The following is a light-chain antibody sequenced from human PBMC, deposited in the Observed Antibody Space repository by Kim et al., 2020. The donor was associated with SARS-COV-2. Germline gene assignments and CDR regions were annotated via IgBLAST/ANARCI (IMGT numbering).Light chain of an antibody. CDR2: SNN. J-gene: IGLJ3*02. Sequence: GQRVTISCSGSSSNIGSNYVYWYQHLPGPAPKLLIYSNNQRPSGVPDRFSGSKSGTSASLAISGLRSEDEADYYCAAWDDSLSGWVFGGGTQLTVL. V-gene: IGLV1-47*02. CDR3: AAWDDSLSGWV. CDR1: SSNIGSNY.